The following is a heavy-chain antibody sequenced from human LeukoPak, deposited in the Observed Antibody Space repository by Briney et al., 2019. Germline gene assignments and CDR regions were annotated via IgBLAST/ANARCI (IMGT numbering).Heavy chain of an antibody. J-gene: IGHJ4*02. Sequence: ASVKVSCKASGYTFTSETIHWVRQAPGQRPEWMGWINEGDGDTTFSPDFQGRVTFTRDRSASMASMELRSLRFDDTAVYYCARGLWRGGYYFDFWGQGTLVTVSS. CDR1: GYTFTSET. D-gene: IGHD3-16*01. V-gene: IGHV1-3*01. CDR3: ARGLWRGGYYFDF. CDR2: INEGDGDT.